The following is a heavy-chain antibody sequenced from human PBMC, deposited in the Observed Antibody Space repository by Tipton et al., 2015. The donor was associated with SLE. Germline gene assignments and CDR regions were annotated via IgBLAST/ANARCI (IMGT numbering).Heavy chain of an antibody. CDR1: GFTFSSYW. D-gene: IGHD4-17*01. CDR2: INSDGSST. J-gene: IGHJ4*02. V-gene: IGHV3-74*01. Sequence: SLRLSCAASGFTFSSYWMHWVRQAPGKGLVWVSRINSDGSSTSYADSVKGRFTISRDNAKNTLYLQMNSLRAEDTAVYYCARDRDYGDYVDYWGQGTLVTVSS. CDR3: ARDRDYGDYVDY.